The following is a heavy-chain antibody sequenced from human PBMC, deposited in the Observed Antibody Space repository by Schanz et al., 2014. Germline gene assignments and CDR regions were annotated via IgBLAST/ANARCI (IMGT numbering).Heavy chain of an antibody. D-gene: IGHD3-22*01. J-gene: IGHJ4*02. CDR3: AKSYDTSGYSGFDY. CDR1: GFSFSDYG. V-gene: IGHV3-30*18. CDR2: ISYHGSER. Sequence: VQVVESGGGLVQPGGSLRLSCAASGFSFSDYGMHWVRQAPGRGLEWVAVISYHGSERYYADSVKGRFTISRDNSKNTLYLQMNSLRTEDTAVYFCAKSYDTSGYSGFDYWGQGTLVTVSS.